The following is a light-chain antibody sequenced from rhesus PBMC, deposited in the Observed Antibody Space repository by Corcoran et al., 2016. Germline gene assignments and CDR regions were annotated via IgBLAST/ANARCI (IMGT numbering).Light chain of an antibody. CDR3: QHYYNNPRT. J-gene: IGKJ1*01. CDR1: QNIYSH. V-gene: IGKV1S12*01. Sequence: DIQMTQSPSALSASVGDRVTISCRASQNIYSHLAWYQQKPGKAPKLLIYAASTLQSGIPSRFSGSKSGTEFTLTIRSLQPEDSAAYYCQHYYNNPRTFGQGTKVEVK. CDR2: AAS.